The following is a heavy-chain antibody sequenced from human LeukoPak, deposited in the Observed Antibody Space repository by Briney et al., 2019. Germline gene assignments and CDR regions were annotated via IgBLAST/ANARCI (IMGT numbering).Heavy chain of an antibody. CDR3: ANLASGRDDAFAI. D-gene: IGHD3-3*01. CDR1: GFTFSSYG. CDR2: ISYDGSNK. V-gene: IGHV3-30*18. J-gene: IGHJ3*02. Sequence: GGSLRLSCAASGFTFSSYGMHWVRQAPGKGLEWVAVISYDGSNKCYADSVKGRFTISRDNSKNTLYLQMNSLRAEDTAVYYCANLASGRDDAFAIWGQGTMVTVSS.